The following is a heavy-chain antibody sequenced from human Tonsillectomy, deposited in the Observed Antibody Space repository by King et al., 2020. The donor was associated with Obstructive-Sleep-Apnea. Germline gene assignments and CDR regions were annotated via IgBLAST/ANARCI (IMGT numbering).Heavy chain of an antibody. CDR2: ISAYNGNT. CDR3: ARADPWIQLWPPTDYGMDV. Sequence: VQLVESGAEVKKPGASVKVSCKASGYTFTSYGISWVRQAPGQGLEWMGWISAYNGNTNYAQKLQGRVTMTTDTSTSTAYMELRSLRSDDTAVYYCARADPWIQLWPPTDYGMDVWGQGTTVTVSS. D-gene: IGHD5-18*01. V-gene: IGHV1-18*01. CDR1: GYTFTSYG. J-gene: IGHJ6*02.